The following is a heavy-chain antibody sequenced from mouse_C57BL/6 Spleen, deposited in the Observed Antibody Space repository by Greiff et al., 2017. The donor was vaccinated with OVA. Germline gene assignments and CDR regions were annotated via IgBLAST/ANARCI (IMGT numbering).Heavy chain of an antibody. D-gene: IGHD2-4*01. V-gene: IGHV1-64*01. CDR2: IHPNSGST. Sequence: VQLQQPGAELVKPGASVKLSCKASGYTFTSYWMHWVKQRPGQGLEWIGMIHPNSGSTNYNEKFKSKATLTVDKSSSTAYMQLSSLTSEDSAVYYCARDYYDHAMDYWGQGTSVTVSS. J-gene: IGHJ4*01. CDR3: ARDYYDHAMDY. CDR1: GYTFTSYW.